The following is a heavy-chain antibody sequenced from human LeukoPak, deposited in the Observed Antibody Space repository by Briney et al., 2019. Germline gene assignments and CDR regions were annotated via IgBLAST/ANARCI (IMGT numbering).Heavy chain of an antibody. CDR1: GGSISSYY. CDR3: ARGGGAPGYCSSTSCYGTAQIDY. CDR2: IYYSGST. V-gene: IGHV4-59*01. Sequence: PSETLSLTCTVPGGSISSYYWSWIRKPPGKGLEWIGYIYYSGSTNYNPSLKSRVTISVDTSKNQFSLKLSSVTAADTAVYYCARGGGAPGYCSSTSCYGTAQIDYWGQGTLVTVSS. D-gene: IGHD2-2*01. J-gene: IGHJ4*02.